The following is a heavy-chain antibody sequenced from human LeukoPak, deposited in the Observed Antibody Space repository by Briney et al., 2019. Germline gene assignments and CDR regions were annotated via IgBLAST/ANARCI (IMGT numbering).Heavy chain of an antibody. V-gene: IGHV3-11*04. Sequence: GSLRLSCAAPGFTFSDYYLSWIRPAPGKGLEWVSYISSSGTNIYYADSVKGRFTISRDNAKNSLYLQMNSLRAEDTAVYYCARRTGQLDYWGQGTLVTVSS. CDR1: GFTFSDYY. CDR3: ARRTGQLDY. J-gene: IGHJ4*02. CDR2: ISSSGTNI. D-gene: IGHD3/OR15-3a*01.